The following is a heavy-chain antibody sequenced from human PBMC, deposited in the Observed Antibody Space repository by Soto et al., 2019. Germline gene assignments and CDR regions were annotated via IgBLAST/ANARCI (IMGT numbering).Heavy chain of an antibody. CDR3: ARVGVRYFDWLDENFDY. D-gene: IGHD3-9*01. V-gene: IGHV1-3*01. CDR1: GYTFTSYA. Sequence: ASVKVSCKASGYTFTSYAMHWVRQAPGQRLEWMGWINAGNGNTKYAQKFQGRVTITTDTSASTAYMELRSLRSDDTAVYYCARVGVRYFDWLDENFDYWGQGTLVTVSS. J-gene: IGHJ4*02. CDR2: INAGNGNT.